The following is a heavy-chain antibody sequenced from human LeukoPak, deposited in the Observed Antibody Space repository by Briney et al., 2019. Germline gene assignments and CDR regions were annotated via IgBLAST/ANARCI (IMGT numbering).Heavy chain of an antibody. CDR2: ISYDGSSK. Sequence: PGGSLRLSCAASGFTFSSYGMHWVRQAPGKGLEWVTVISYDGSSKDYADSVKGRFTISRDSSKNTLYLQMNSLRAEDTALYYCARDLSGWYSIDYWGQGTLVTVSS. CDR3: ARDLSGWYSIDY. V-gene: IGHV3-30*19. D-gene: IGHD6-19*01. J-gene: IGHJ4*02. CDR1: GFTFSSYG.